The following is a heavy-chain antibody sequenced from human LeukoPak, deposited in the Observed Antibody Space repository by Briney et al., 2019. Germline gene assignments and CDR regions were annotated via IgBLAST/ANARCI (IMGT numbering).Heavy chain of an antibody. CDR2: ISYDGSNK. D-gene: IGHD3-10*01. CDR1: GFTFSSYA. CDR3: ARPDRFGELYSPFDY. J-gene: IGHJ4*02. Sequence: GSLRLSCAASGFTFSSYAMHWVRQAPGKGLEWVAVISYDGSNKYYADSVKGRFTISRDNSKNTLYLQMNSLRAEDTAVYYCARPDRFGELYSPFDYWGQGTLVTVSS. V-gene: IGHV3-30*04.